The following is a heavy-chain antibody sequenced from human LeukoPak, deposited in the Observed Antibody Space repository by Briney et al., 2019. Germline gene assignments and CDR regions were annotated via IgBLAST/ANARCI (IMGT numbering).Heavy chain of an antibody. J-gene: IGHJ4*02. V-gene: IGHV3-21*01. CDR3: ARGNSSSSLHFDY. D-gene: IGHD6-6*01. CDR2: ISGSSYYI. CDR1: GFTFSSYT. Sequence: GGSLRLSCVASGFTFSSYTINWVRQTPGKGLEWVSSISGSSYYIYYADSVRGRFTISRDNAENSVYLQMNSLRAEDTAVYYCARGNSSSSLHFDYWGQGTLVTVSS.